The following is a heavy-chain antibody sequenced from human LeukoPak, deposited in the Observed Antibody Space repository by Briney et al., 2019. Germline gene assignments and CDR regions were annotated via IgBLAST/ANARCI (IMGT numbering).Heavy chain of an antibody. D-gene: IGHD3-22*01. CDR2: INPNSSGT. CDR3: ARSSSGYFPFDY. CDR1: GYTFTGYY. Sequence: ASVTVSCKASGYTFTGYYMHWVRQAPGQGLEWMGWINPNSSGTNYAQKFQGRVTMTRDTSISTAYMELSRLRSDDTAVYYCARSSSGYFPFDYWGQGTLVTVSS. J-gene: IGHJ4*02. V-gene: IGHV1-2*02.